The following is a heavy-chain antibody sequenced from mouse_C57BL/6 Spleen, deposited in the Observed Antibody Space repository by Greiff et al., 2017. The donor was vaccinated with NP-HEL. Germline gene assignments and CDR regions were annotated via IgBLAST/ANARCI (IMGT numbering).Heavy chain of an antibody. J-gene: IGHJ3*01. Sequence: EVHLVESGGDLVKPGGSLKLSCAASGFTFSSYGMSWVRQTPDKRLEWVATISSGGSYTYYPDSVKGRFTISRDNAKNTLYLQMSSLKSEDTAMYYCARHYDRTWFAYWGQGTLVTVSA. D-gene: IGHD2-3*01. CDR1: GFTFSSYG. V-gene: IGHV5-6*01. CDR2: ISSGGSYT. CDR3: ARHYDRTWFAY.